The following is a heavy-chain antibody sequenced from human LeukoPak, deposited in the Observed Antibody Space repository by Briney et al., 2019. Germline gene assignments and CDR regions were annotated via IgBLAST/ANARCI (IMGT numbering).Heavy chain of an antibody. CDR2: MNSKSGDT. Sequence: ASVKVSCKASGYTFIDYDINWVRQATGQGLEWMGWMNSKSGDTGYAQKFQGRVTMTRNTSIRTAYMELSSLRPEDTAVYYCARGGLRAGTGGFDPWGQGTLVIVSS. V-gene: IGHV1-8*01. J-gene: IGHJ5*02. CDR1: GYTFIDYD. CDR3: ARGGLRAGTGGFDP. D-gene: IGHD5-24*01.